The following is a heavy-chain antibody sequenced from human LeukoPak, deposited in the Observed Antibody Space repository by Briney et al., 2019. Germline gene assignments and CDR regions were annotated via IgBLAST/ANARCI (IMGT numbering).Heavy chain of an antibody. V-gene: IGHV1-8*01. CDR3: ARVPGVTIFGVVTYYYYCMDV. J-gene: IGHJ6*03. D-gene: IGHD3-3*01. CDR2: MNPNSGNT. CDR1: GYTFTSYD. Sequence: ASVKVSCKASGYTFTSYDINWVRQATGQGLEWMGWMNPNSGNTGYAQKFQGRVTMTRNTSISTAYMELSSLRSEDTAVYYCARVPGVTIFGVVTYYYYCMDVWGKGTTVTVSS.